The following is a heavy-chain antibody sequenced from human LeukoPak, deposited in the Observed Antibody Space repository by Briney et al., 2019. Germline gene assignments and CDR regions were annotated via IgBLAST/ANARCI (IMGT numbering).Heavy chain of an antibody. CDR1: GFTFSSYA. Sequence: GGSLRLSCAASGFTFSSYAMSWVRQAPGKGLEWVSAISGSGGSTYYADSVKGRFTISRDNSKNTLYLQMNSLRAEDTAVYYCAKAGAKQLWLRGLDYWGQGTLVTVSS. CDR3: AKAGAKQLWLRGLDY. V-gene: IGHV3-23*01. J-gene: IGHJ4*02. CDR2: ISGSGGST. D-gene: IGHD5-18*01.